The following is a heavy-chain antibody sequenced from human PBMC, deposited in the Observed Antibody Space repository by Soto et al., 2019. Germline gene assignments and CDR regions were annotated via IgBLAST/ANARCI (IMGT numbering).Heavy chain of an antibody. D-gene: IGHD4-17*01. CDR2: IITLFGTA. V-gene: IGHV1-69*01. CDR3: AREVGYVDFSAALLD. Sequence: VQLMQSGAEVKQPGSSVKVSCKASGGTFSSHSINWVRQAPGQGLEWMGCIITLFGTANYAQNFQGRVTITAEQSTSTAYMELNSLRSDDTAVYYCAREVGYVDFSAALLDWGQGTLVTVAS. J-gene: IGHJ4*02. CDR1: GGTFSSHS.